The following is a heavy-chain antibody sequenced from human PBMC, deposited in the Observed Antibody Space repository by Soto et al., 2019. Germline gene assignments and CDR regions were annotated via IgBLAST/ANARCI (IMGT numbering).Heavy chain of an antibody. J-gene: IGHJ4*02. CDR3: AKDLRAVAGGPYYFDS. D-gene: IGHD6-19*01. Sequence: PGGFPILSRSAPGFSFLCYWLRLGPQGPSKGLEWVAVISYDGSNKYYADSVKGRFTISRDNSKNTLYLQMNSLRAEDTAVYYCAKDLRAVAGGPYYFDSRGQGTLVTVSS. CDR2: ISYDGSNK. CDR1: GFSFLCYW. V-gene: IGHV3-30*18.